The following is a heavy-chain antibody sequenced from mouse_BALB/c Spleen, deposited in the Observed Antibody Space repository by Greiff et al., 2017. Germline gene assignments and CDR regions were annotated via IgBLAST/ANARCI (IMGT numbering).Heavy chain of an antibody. CDR2: INPSNGRT. CDR1: GYTFTSYW. CDR3: ARHYYYGSSYYCAMDY. D-gene: IGHD1-1*01. J-gene: IGHJ4*01. Sequence: VQLHQSGAELVKPGASVKLSCKASGYTFTSYWMHWVKQRPGQGLEWIGEINPSNGRTNYNEKFKSKATLTVDKSSSTAYMQLSSLTSEDSAVYYCARHYYYGSSYYCAMDYWGQGTSVTVSS. V-gene: IGHV1S81*02.